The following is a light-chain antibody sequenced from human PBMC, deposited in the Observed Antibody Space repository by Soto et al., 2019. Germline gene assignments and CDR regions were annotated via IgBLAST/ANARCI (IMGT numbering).Light chain of an antibody. CDR3: SSYTSSSTLVV. Sequence: QSVLTQPASGSGSPGQSITISCTGTSSDVGGYNYVSWYQQHPGKAPKLMIYDVSNRPSGVSNRFSGSKSGNTASLTISGLQAEDDADYYCSSYTSSSTLVVFGGGTKLTVL. CDR2: DVS. V-gene: IGLV2-14*01. CDR1: SSDVGGYNY. J-gene: IGLJ2*01.